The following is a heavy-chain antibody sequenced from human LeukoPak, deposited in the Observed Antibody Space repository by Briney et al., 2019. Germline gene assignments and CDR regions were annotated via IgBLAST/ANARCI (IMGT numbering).Heavy chain of an antibody. CDR2: IIPIFGTA. CDR3: ARDQGSMVRGVIIPWFDP. CDR1: GGTFISYP. J-gene: IGHJ5*02. V-gene: IGHV1-69*13. D-gene: IGHD3-10*01. Sequence: SVTVSSKASGGTFISYPIRWVRQAPGQGLEWMGGIIPIFGTANYAQKFQGRARITADQSTSTAYMELSSLRSEDTAVYYCARDQGSMVRGVIIPWFDPRGQGTLVTVSS.